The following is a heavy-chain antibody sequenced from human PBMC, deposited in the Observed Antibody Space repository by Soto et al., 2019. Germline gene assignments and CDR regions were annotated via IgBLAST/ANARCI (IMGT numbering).Heavy chain of an antibody. V-gene: IGHV4-34*01. D-gene: IGHD2-21*02. J-gene: IGHJ6*02. CDR2: INHSGTI. Sequence: SGTLDLTCAFYGGSFSGYYWTWIRQPPGKGLEWIGEINHSGTINFNPSLKSRLTISLDTSKKHFSLKLSSVTDADTAAYYCARADRTLVTSYSLDVWGQGTTVTVSS. CDR3: ARADRTLVTSYSLDV. CDR1: GGSFSGYY.